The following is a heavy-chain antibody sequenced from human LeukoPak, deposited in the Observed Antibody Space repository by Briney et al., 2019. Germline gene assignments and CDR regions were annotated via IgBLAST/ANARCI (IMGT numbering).Heavy chain of an antibody. Sequence: GGSLRLSCAASGFTFSNAWMSWVRQAPGKGLEWVGRIKSKTDGGTTDYAAPVKGRFTISRDDSKNTLYLQMNSLRDDDTAVYYCAGSSPTNTVTKTQWYFDSWGQGTLVTVSS. CDR1: GFTFSNAW. CDR2: IKSKTDGGTT. V-gene: IGHV3-15*01. D-gene: IGHD4-17*01. CDR3: AGSSPTNTVTKTQWYFDS. J-gene: IGHJ4*02.